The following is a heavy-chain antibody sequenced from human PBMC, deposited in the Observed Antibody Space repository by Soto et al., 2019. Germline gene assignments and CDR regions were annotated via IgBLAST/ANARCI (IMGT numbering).Heavy chain of an antibody. Sequence: QITLKESGPTLVKPTQTLTLTCTFSGFSLSTSGVGVGWIRQPPGKALEWLALIYWDDDKRYSPSLKSRLTTTKDTSKNQVVLTMTNMDPVDTATYYCAHSLTEVPTTYYFDYWGQGTLVTVSS. D-gene: IGHD1-1*01. CDR2: IYWDDDK. CDR1: GFSLSTSGVG. CDR3: AHSLTEVPTTYYFDY. J-gene: IGHJ4*02. V-gene: IGHV2-5*02.